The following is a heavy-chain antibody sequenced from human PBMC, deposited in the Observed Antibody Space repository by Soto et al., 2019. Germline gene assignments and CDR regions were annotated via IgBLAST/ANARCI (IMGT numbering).Heavy chain of an antibody. Sequence: TLEPLSLTCAVSGGSISSGGYSWSWISQHPGKGLEWIGYIYYSGSTYYNPSLKSRVTISVDTSKNQFSLKLSSVTAADTAVYYCARVNWSLYSSSSGLGYGMDVWGQGTTVTVSS. V-gene: IGHV4-31*11. CDR3: ARVNWSLYSSSSGLGYGMDV. CDR2: IYYSGST. J-gene: IGHJ6*02. CDR1: GGSISSGGYS. D-gene: IGHD6-13*01.